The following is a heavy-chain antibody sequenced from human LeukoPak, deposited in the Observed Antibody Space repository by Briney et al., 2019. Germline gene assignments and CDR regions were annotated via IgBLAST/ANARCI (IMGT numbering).Heavy chain of an antibody. CDR2: IKQDGGEK. Sequence: GGSLRLSCAASGFTFSSYCMSWVRQAPGKGLEWVANIKQDGGEKYYVDSVKGRFTISRDNAKNSLYLQMNSLRAEDTAVYYCAREVYLKIAAAGTGDNWFDPWGQGTLVTVSS. CDR1: GFTFSSYC. V-gene: IGHV3-7*01. CDR3: AREVYLKIAAAGTGDNWFDP. J-gene: IGHJ5*02. D-gene: IGHD6-13*01.